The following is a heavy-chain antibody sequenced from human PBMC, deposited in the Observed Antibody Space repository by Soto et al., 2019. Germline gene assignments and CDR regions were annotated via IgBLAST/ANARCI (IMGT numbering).Heavy chain of an antibody. CDR1: GFTVSTIY. V-gene: IGHV3-53*01. D-gene: IGHD1-7*01. CDR2: LYTGSDT. Sequence: GGSLRPSCAASGFTVSTIYLTWVHQAPGRGLEWGAILYTGSDTVYADSVRGRFTISRDSSKNTLYLQMDSLRAADTAMYFCARSRDTGNYAGRFLDYWGKGPTVTVSS. J-gene: IGHJ4*02. CDR3: ARSRDTGNYAGRFLDY.